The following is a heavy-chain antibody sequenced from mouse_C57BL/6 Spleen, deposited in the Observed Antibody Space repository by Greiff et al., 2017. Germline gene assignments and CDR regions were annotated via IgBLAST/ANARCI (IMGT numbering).Heavy chain of an antibody. CDR1: GFSFNTYA. CDR3: VRQGVYGSSWGYFDV. J-gene: IGHJ1*03. D-gene: IGHD1-1*01. CDR2: IRSKSNNYAT. V-gene: IGHV10-1*01. Sequence: EVKLVESGGGLVQPKGSLKLSCAASGFSFNTYAMNWVRQAPGKGLEWVARIRSKSNNYATYYADSVKDRFTISRDDSESMLYLQMNNLKTEDTAMYYCVRQGVYGSSWGYFDVWGTGTTVTVSS.